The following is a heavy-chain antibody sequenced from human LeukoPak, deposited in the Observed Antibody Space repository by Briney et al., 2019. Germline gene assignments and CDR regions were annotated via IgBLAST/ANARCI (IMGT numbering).Heavy chain of an antibody. CDR1: GGSISSYY. D-gene: IGHD6-13*01. Sequence: SETLSLTCTVSGGSISSYYWSWIRQPPGKGLEWIGYIYYSGSTNYNPSLKSRVTISVDTSKNQFSLKLSSVTAADTAVYYCARVLTGYSSSWYAFDIWGQGTMVTVSS. J-gene: IGHJ3*02. CDR3: ARVLTGYSSSWYAFDI. V-gene: IGHV4-59*01. CDR2: IYYSGST.